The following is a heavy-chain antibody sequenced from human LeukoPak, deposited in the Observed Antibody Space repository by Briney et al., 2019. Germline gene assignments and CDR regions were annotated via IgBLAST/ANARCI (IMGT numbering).Heavy chain of an antibody. J-gene: IGHJ4*02. CDR1: GGSISSYY. CDR2: IYYSGST. D-gene: IGHD3-10*01. V-gene: IGHV4-59*01. Sequence: SETLSLTCTVSGGSISSYYWSWIRQPPGKGLEWIGYIYYSGSTNYNPSLKSRVTISVDTSKNQFSLKLSSVTAADTAVYYCARGYGSGSYVVPAYFDYCGQGTLVTVSS. CDR3: ARGYGSGSYVVPAYFDY.